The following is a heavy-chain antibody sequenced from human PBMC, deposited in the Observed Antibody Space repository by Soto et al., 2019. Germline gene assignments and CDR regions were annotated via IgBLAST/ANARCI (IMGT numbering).Heavy chain of an antibody. CDR3: ARDKGSEDIVVVGIYFDY. V-gene: IGHV3-7*01. J-gene: IGHJ4*02. D-gene: IGHD2-21*01. CDR1: GFTFSSYW. Sequence: GGSLRLSCAASGFTFSSYWMSWVRQAPGKGLEWVANIKQDGSEKYYVDSVKGRFTISRDNAKNSLYLQMNSLRAEDTAVYYCARDKGSEDIVVVGIYFDYWGQGTLVTVSS. CDR2: IKQDGSEK.